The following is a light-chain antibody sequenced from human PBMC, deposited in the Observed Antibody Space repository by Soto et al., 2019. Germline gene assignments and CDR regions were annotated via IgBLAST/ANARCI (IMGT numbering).Light chain of an antibody. CDR1: SGSIASNY. CDR2: EDN. Sequence: NFMLTQPHSVSESPGKTVTISCTRSSGSIASNYVQWYQQRPGSSPTTVIYEDNQRPSGVPDRFSGSIDSSSNSASLTISGLKTGDEADYYCQSYDSDNQVFGGGTKLTVL. V-gene: IGLV6-57*01. CDR3: QSYDSDNQV. J-gene: IGLJ3*02.